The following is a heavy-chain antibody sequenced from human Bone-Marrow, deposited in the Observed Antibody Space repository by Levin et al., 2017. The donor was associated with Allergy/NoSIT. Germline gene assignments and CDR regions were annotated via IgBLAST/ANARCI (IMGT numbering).Heavy chain of an antibody. V-gene: IGHV3-23*01. CDR1: GFTFSSYV. D-gene: IGHD2-2*01. CDR2: ISGSGDST. J-gene: IGHJ4*02. Sequence: GASVKVSCAASGFTFSSYVVTWVRQAPGKGLEWVSSISGSGDSTDYADSVRGRFTISRDNSKNTLYLQMNSLRAEDTAVYYSAKERGATSSAAGHWGQGTLVTVSS. CDR3: AKERGATSSAAGH.